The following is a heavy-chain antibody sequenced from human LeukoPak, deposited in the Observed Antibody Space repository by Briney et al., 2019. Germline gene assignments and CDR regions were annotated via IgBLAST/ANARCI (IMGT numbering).Heavy chain of an antibody. V-gene: IGHV1-2*02. D-gene: IGHD4-17*01. J-gene: IGHJ4*02. CDR2: INPRNADT. CDR1: GYTFTDYY. CDR3: ARSLVTTGPRHLDY. Sequence: ASVKVSCKASGYTFTDYYMHWMRQAPGQRLDWMGWINPRNADTNYAQNFQGRVSMTRDTSIGTAYMELSRLRSDDTAIYYCARSLVTTGPRHLDYWGQGTPVTVSP.